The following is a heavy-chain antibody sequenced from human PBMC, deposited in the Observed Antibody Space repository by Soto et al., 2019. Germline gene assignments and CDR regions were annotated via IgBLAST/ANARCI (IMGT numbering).Heavy chain of an antibody. CDR2: IRGKGYGGTA. CDR1: GFTFPDYT. J-gene: IGHJ3*01. V-gene: IGHV3-49*03. Sequence: GGSLRLSCAGSGFTFPDYTITWLRQAPGKGLEWVGFIRGKGYGGTAEYAASVKGRFTISRDDSKSIAYLQMNSLKTEDTAVYFCTRDQPITPWGQGTMVTVSS. D-gene: IGHD3-10*01. CDR3: TRDQPITP.